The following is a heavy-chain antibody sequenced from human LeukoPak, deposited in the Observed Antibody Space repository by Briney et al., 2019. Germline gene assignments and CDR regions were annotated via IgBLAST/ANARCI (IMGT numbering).Heavy chain of an antibody. Sequence: PGGSLRLSCAASGFTFDDYAMHWVRQAPGKGLEWVSGISWNSGSIGYADSVKGRFTISRDNSKNTLYLQMNSLRAEDTAVYYCASLPLGRTVTTQIDYWGQGTLVTVSS. J-gene: IGHJ4*02. D-gene: IGHD4-17*01. CDR3: ASLPLGRTVTTQIDY. CDR2: ISWNSGSI. CDR1: GFTFDDYA. V-gene: IGHV3-9*01.